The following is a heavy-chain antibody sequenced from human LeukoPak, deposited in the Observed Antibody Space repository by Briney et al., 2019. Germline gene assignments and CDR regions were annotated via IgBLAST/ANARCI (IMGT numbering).Heavy chain of an antibody. CDR1: GFSFSSSS. Sequence: GGSLRLSCAASGFSFSSSSMSWVRQAPGKGLEWVSYIDSTGTYIFYADSVQGRFTLSRDNAKNSLILQMNSLRAEDTAVYHCARDTSGSQVITYLDYWGQGILVSVAS. CDR3: ARDTSGSQVITYLDY. V-gene: IGHV3-21*01. J-gene: IGHJ4*02. CDR2: IDSTGTYI. D-gene: IGHD3-10*01.